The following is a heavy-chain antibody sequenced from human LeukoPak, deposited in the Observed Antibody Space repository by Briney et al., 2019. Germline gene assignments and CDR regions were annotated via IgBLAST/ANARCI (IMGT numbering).Heavy chain of an antibody. V-gene: IGHV4-34*01. D-gene: IGHD3-10*01. CDR3: VRGYAKVAAVRGSIISGAMYFDS. CDR2: INHSGST. J-gene: IGHJ4*02. Sequence: SETLSLTCAVYGGSFSGYYCGWIRQPPGKGLEWIGEINHSGSTNNNPTLKSRVTMSVDTSKNQFSLNLTSVTAADTAVYYCVRGYAKVAAVRGSIISGAMYFDSWGQGTLVTVSS. CDR1: GGSFSGYY.